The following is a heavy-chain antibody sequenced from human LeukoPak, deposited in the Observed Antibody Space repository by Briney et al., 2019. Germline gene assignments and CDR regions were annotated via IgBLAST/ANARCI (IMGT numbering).Heavy chain of an antibody. CDR3: AREVSCSSTSCLGAFDI. CDR2: ISSSSSYI. Sequence: GGSLRLSCAASGFNFSSYSMNWVRQAPGKGLGWVSSISSSSSYIYYADSVKGRFTISRDNAKNSLYLQMNSLRAEDTAVYYCAREVSCSSTSCLGAFDIWGQGTMVTVSS. J-gene: IGHJ3*02. CDR1: GFNFSSYS. V-gene: IGHV3-21*01. D-gene: IGHD2-2*01.